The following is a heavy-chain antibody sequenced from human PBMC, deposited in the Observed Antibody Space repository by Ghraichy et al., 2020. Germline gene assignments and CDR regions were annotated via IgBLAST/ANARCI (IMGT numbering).Heavy chain of an antibody. CDR3: ARSRWGYSNSPRAFDY. V-gene: IGHV3-21*01. CDR1: GFTFSSYT. D-gene: IGHD6-6*01. Sequence: GGSLRLSCAVSGFTFSSYTMNWVRQAPGKGLEWVSSISHSNNYIYQPDSLKGQFTISRDNAKNSLYLQMNRLRAEDTAVYYCARSRWGYSNSPRAFDYWGQGTLVTVSS. J-gene: IGHJ4*02. CDR2: ISHSNNYI.